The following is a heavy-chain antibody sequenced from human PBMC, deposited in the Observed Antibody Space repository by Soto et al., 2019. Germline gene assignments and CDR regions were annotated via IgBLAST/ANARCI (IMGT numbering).Heavy chain of an antibody. J-gene: IGHJ4*02. CDR2: IYYSGST. CDR3: ARVDADSSGWPRFDY. CDR1: GGSISSYY. Sequence: SETLSLTCTVSGGSISSYYWSWIRQPPGKGLEWIGYIYYSGSTNYNPSLKGRVTISVDTSKNQFSLKLSSVTAAGTAVYYCARVDADSSGWPRFDYWGQGTLVTVSS. V-gene: IGHV4-59*01. D-gene: IGHD6-19*01.